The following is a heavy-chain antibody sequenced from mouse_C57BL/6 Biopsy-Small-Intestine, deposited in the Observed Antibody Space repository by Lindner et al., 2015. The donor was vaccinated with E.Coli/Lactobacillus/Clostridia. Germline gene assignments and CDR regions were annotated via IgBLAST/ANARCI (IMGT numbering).Heavy chain of an antibody. V-gene: IGHV1-82*01. D-gene: IGHD1-1*01. J-gene: IGHJ4*01. CDR1: GYAFSSSW. CDR3: AREIYYYGSTYAMDC. Sequence: VQLQESGPELVKPGASVKISCKASGYAFSSSWMNWVKQRPGKGLEWIGRIYPGDGDTNYSGMFKGKVTLTADKSSSTAYMQLSSLTSEDSAVYFCAREIYYYGSTYAMDCWGQGASVTVSS. CDR2: IYPGDGDT.